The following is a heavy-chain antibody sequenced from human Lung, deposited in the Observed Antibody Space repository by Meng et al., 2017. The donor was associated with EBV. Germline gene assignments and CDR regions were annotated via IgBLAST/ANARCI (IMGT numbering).Heavy chain of an antibody. V-gene: IGHV3-30*18. J-gene: IGHJ4*02. CDR2: ISYDGSSK. CDR1: GFTYDSYG. D-gene: IGHD3-22*01. CDR3: AKDRDQWVGIIDS. Sequence: QVQLVESGGGVVQPGRSLRLSCEASGFTYDSYGMHWVRQAPGEGLEWVAVISYDGSSKYYADSVKGRFIISRDNSKHTLYLHMNSLRPDDTAVYFCAKDRDQWVGIIDSWGQGTLVTVSS.